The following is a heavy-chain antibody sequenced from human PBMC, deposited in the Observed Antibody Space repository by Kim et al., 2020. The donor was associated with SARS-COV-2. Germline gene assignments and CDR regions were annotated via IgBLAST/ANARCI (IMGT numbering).Heavy chain of an antibody. CDR3: ATGDPVRPRWFDP. Sequence: YAPKSQGRVTMTEDTSTDTAYMELSSLRSEDTAVYYCATGDPVRPRWFDPWGQGTLVTVSS. V-gene: IGHV1-24*01. J-gene: IGHJ5*02.